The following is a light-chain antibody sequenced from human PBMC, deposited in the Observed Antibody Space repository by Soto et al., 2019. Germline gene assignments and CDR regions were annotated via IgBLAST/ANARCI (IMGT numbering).Light chain of an antibody. J-gene: IGLJ1*01. CDR2: DVS. CDR3: SSYTTSSTYV. CDR1: ISDVGGYDY. V-gene: IGLV2-14*01. Sequence: QSALTQPASVSGSPGQSITISCTGTISDVGGYDYVSWYQQHPGKAPKLMIYDVSNRPSGVSNRFSGSKSGNTASLTISGLQADDEADYYCSSYTTSSTYVCGTGTKVTVL.